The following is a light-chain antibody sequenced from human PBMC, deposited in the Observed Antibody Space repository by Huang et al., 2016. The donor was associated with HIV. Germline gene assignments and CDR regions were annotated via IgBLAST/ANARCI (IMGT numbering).Light chain of an antibody. J-gene: IGKJ4*01. Sequence: EIVMTQSPATLSVSPGERATLSCRASQSVSSNLAWYQQKPGQAPRLLICGASTRATGIPARFSGSGSGTECTLTISSLQSEDFAVYYCQQYNNWPPLTFGGGTKVEIK. CDR1: QSVSSN. V-gene: IGKV3-15*01. CDR3: QQYNNWPPLT. CDR2: GAS.